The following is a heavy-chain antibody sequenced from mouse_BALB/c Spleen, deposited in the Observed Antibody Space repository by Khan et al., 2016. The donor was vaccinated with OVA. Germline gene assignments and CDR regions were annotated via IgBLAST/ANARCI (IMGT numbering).Heavy chain of an antibody. CDR3: AIHESYSAWLTY. CDR2: INPSTGYT. D-gene: IGHD1-1*01. CDR1: GYTFTSYW. J-gene: IGHJ3*01. Sequence: QIQLVQSGAELAKPGASVKMSCKASGYTFTSYWMHWVKQRPGQGLEWIGYINPSTGYTEYNQRFKDKATLTADKSSSTAYMQLSSLTSEETAVYCSAIHESYSAWLTYWGQGTLVTVSA. V-gene: IGHV1-7*01.